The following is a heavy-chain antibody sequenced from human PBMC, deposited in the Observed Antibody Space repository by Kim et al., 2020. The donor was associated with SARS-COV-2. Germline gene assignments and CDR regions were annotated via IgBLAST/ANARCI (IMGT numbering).Heavy chain of an antibody. Sequence: GGSLRLSCAASGFTFSSYWMSWVRQAPGKGLEWVANIKQDGSEKYYVDSVKGRFTISRDNAKNSLYLQMNSLRAEDTAVYYCARDPITVTPNYGMDVWGQGTTVTVSS. CDR2: IKQDGSEK. CDR3: ARDPITVTPNYGMDV. J-gene: IGHJ6*02. CDR1: GFTFSSYW. V-gene: IGHV3-7*01. D-gene: IGHD4-17*01.